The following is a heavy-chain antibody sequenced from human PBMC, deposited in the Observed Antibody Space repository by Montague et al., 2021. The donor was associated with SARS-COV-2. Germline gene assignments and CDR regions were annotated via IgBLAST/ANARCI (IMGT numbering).Heavy chain of an antibody. J-gene: IGHJ4*02. CDR3: AREGITAAGKDFDY. V-gene: IGHV3-30*04. D-gene: IGHD6-13*01. Sequence: SLSLSFSASGFPFSSYAMHWVRQAPGKGLEWVAVISYDGTNEYYADSVKGRFTISRDNSKNTLHLQMNSLRAEDTAVYYCAREGITAAGKDFDYWGQGTLVTVSS. CDR2: ISYDGTNE. CDR1: GFPFSSYA.